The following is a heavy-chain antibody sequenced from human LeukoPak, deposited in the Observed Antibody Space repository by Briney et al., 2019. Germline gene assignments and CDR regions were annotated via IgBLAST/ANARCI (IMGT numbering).Heavy chain of an antibody. CDR3: ARALYGAPFDY. CDR1: GFTFSSYA. CDR2: ISGSGGST. D-gene: IGHD4-17*01. Sequence: GGSLRLSCAASGFTFSSYAMSWVRQAPGKGLEWVSAISGSGGSTYYADSVKGRFTISRDNAKNTLYLQMNSLRAEDTAVYYCARALYGAPFDYWGQGTLVTVSS. V-gene: IGHV3-23*01. J-gene: IGHJ4*02.